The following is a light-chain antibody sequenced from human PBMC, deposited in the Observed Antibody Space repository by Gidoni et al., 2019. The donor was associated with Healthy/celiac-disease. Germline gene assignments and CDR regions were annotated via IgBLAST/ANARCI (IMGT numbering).Light chain of an antibody. J-gene: IGKJ4*01. CDR3: QQYGSSVLT. V-gene: IGKV3-20*01. CDR2: GAS. CDR1: QSVRSSY. Sequence: IVLTQSPGTLSLSPGERATLSCRASQSVRSSYLAWYQQKPGQAPRLLIYGASSRATGIPDRFSGSGSGTDFTLTISRLEPEDFAVYYCQQYGSSVLTFGGGTKVEIK.